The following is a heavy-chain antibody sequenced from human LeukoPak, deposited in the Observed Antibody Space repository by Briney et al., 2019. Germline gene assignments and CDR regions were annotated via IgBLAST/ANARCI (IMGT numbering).Heavy chain of an antibody. CDR2: ISSSSSYI. CDR3: ARGGDIVVVPAAGFDY. D-gene: IGHD2-2*01. CDR1: GFTFSSYS. V-gene: IGHV3-21*01. J-gene: IGHJ4*02. Sequence: PGGSLRLSCAASGFTFSSYSMNWVRQAPGKGLEWVSSISSSSSYIYYADSVKGRFTISRDNAKNSLYLQMNSLRAEDTAVYYCARGGDIVVVPAAGFDYWGQGTLVTVSS.